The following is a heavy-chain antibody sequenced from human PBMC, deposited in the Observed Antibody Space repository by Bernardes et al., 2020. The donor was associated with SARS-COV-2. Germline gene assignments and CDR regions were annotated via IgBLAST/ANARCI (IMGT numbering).Heavy chain of an antibody. J-gene: IGHJ4*02. CDR1: GFTFSNYG. V-gene: IGHV3-30*19. CDR2: ISYDGSNK. D-gene: IGHD2-2*01. CDR3: ARELSLNNFDY. Sequence: GGSLRLSCAASGFTFSNYGMHWVRQAPGKGLEWVADISYDGSNKNHADSVKGRFTISRDNSNSVLYLQMNSLRGDDTAVYYCARELSLNNFDYWGQGTLVTVSS.